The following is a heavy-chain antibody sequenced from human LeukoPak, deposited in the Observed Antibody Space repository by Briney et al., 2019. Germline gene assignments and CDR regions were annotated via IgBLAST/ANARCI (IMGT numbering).Heavy chain of an antibody. D-gene: IGHD5-24*01. Sequence: SETLSLTCTVSGGSISSDNYYYSWIRQPAGKGLEWIGRIYTSGSTNYNPSLKSRVTISVDTSKNQLSLKLTSVTAADTAVYYCARGGDGVFDYWGQGTQVTVSS. CDR2: IYTSGST. V-gene: IGHV4-61*02. CDR1: GGSISSDNYY. CDR3: ARGGDGVFDY. J-gene: IGHJ4*02.